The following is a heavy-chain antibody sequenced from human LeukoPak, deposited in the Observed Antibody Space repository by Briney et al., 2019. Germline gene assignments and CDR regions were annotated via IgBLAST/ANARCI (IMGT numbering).Heavy chain of an antibody. J-gene: IGHJ6*04. V-gene: IGHV3-30-3*01. CDR3: ARDLRYCSSTSCHEVMDV. CDR1: GFTFSSYA. CDR2: ISYDGSNK. Sequence: GGSLRLSCAASGFTFSSYAMSWVRQAPGKGLEWVAVISYDGSNKYYADSVKGRFTISGDNSKNTLYLQMNSLRAEDTAVYYCARDLRYCSSTSCHEVMDVWGKGTTVTVSS. D-gene: IGHD2-2*01.